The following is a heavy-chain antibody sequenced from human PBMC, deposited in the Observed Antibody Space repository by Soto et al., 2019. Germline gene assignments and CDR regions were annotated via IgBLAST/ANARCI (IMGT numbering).Heavy chain of an antibody. Sequence: ASVKVSCKASGYTFTRYGFSWLRQAPGQGLEWMGWISAYNGNTNYAQNYQGRVTTTTDTSTSTAYMELRSLRSDDTAVYYCARDPHEYWTSYWFDPWGQGTLVTVSS. J-gene: IGHJ5*02. V-gene: IGHV1-18*04. CDR3: ARDPHEYWTSYWFDP. D-gene: IGHD3-3*01. CDR2: ISAYNGNT. CDR1: GYTFTRYG.